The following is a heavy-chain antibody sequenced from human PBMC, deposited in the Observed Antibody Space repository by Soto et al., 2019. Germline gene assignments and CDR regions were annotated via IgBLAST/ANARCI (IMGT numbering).Heavy chain of an antibody. J-gene: IGHJ5*02. CDR3: ARIEGSRGFDP. CDR2: IFSNDEA. V-gene: IGHV2-26*01. D-gene: IGHD6-13*01. CDR1: GFSLSNTLMG. Sequence: QVTLKQSGPVLVKPAEPLTLTCTVSGFSLSNTLMGVSWIRQPPGGALEWLAHIFSNDEASYSTSLRSRLTISQDTSKSQVVLTMTNMDPVDTGTYYCARIEGSRGFDPWGQGTLVTVSS.